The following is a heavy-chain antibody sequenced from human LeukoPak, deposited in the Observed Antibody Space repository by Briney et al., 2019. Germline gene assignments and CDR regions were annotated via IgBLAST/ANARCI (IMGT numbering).Heavy chain of an antibody. CDR1: GFTFSSYW. Sequence: GGSLRLSCAVSGFTFSSYWMSWVRQAPGKGLEWVSTISGSGGSRNYADSVKGRFTISRDNSKNTLYLQMNSLRAEDTAVYYCARDRASHYYMDVWGKGTTVTVSS. V-gene: IGHV3-23*01. CDR2: ISGSGGSR. D-gene: IGHD3-10*01. CDR3: ARDRASHYYMDV. J-gene: IGHJ6*03.